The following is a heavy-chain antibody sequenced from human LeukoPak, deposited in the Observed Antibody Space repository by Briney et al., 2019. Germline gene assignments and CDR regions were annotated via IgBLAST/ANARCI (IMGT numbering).Heavy chain of an antibody. J-gene: IGHJ4*02. CDR2: IYYSGST. CDR1: GGSISSSSYY. Sequence: SETLSLTCTVSGGSISSSSYYWGWIRQPPGKGLEWIGSIYYSGSTYYNPSLKSRVTISVDTSKNQFSLKLSSVTAADTAVYYCARDHHYDGSGSYYKGGFDYWGQGTLVTVSS. V-gene: IGHV4-39*07. D-gene: IGHD3-10*01. CDR3: ARDHHYDGSGSYYKGGFDY.